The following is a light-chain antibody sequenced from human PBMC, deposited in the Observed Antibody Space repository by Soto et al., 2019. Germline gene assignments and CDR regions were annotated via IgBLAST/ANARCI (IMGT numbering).Light chain of an antibody. V-gene: IGLV1-47*01. Sequence: VLTQPPSASRTPGQRVTISCSGSSSNIGSNYVYWYQQLPGTAPKLLIYRNNQRPSGVPDRFSGSKSGTSASLAISGLRSEDEADYYCAAWDDSPLYVFGTGTKVTVL. CDR2: RNN. CDR3: AAWDDSPLYV. J-gene: IGLJ1*01. CDR1: SSNIGSNY.